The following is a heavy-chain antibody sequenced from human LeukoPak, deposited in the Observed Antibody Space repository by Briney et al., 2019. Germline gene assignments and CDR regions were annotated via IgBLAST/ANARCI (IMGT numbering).Heavy chain of an antibody. CDR2: IKSKSEGETI. Sequence: GGSLRLSCAGSGFTFNNAWVSWVRQAPGKGLEWVGRIKSKSEGETIDYAAPVKGRFTISRDDSRNTLYLQMNSLKTEDSAVYYCSPWSGMDVWGHGTTVTVSS. CDR1: GFTFNNAW. J-gene: IGHJ6*02. CDR3: SPWSGMDV. D-gene: IGHD3-3*01. V-gene: IGHV3-15*01.